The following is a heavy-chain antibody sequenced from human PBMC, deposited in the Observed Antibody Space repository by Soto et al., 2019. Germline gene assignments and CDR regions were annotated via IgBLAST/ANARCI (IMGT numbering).Heavy chain of an antibody. CDR3: ARVPSPFDYYYAMDV. J-gene: IGHJ6*02. CDR1: GDSISSGNKY. V-gene: IGHV4-30-4*01. CDR2: VFSSGTT. Sequence: SETLSLTCTVSGDSISSGNKYWSWIRQPPVKGLEWIGYVFSSGTTYYNPSLKGRVSISLVASESQFSLKFASVTDADSAVYYCARVPSPFDYYYAMDVWGQGTTITVS. D-gene: IGHD3-16*01.